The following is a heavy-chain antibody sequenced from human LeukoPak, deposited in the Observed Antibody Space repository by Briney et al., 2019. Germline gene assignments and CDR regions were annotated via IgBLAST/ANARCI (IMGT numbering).Heavy chain of an antibody. CDR1: GGTFISYA. Sequence: ASVKVSCKASGGTFISYAISWVRQAPGQGLEWMGGIIPIFGTANYAQKFQGRVTITADESTSTAYMELSSLRSEDTAVYYCARDRNYDILTGYYRYNWFDPWGQGTLVTVSS. D-gene: IGHD3-9*01. V-gene: IGHV1-69*13. J-gene: IGHJ5*02. CDR2: IIPIFGTA. CDR3: ARDRNYDILTGYYRYNWFDP.